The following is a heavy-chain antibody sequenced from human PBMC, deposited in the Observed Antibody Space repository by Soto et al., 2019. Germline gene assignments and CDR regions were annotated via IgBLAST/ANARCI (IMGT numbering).Heavy chain of an antibody. Sequence: EVQLLESGGGLVQPGGSLRLSCAASGFTFSNYAVTWVRQAPGKGLEWVSTISGSGGSTYYADSVKGRFTISRDNSKNTRYLQMNSLRAEDTAVYYCSKDQGSSWYEIDYGGLGSLVTVSS. V-gene: IGHV3-23*01. CDR2: ISGSGGST. D-gene: IGHD6-13*01. CDR1: GFTFSNYA. CDR3: SKDQGSSWYEIDY. J-gene: IGHJ4*02.